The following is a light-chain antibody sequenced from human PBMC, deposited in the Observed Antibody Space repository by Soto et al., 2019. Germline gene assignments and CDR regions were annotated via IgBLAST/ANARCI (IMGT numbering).Light chain of an antibody. J-gene: IGLJ3*02. CDR2: QVS. Sequence: QSALPQPPSVSGSPGQSVTISCTGTSSDVGSYNRVSWYQQPPGTAPKLMICQVSNRPSGVPDRFSGSKSGNTASLTISGLQAEDEADDYCSSYTSSGTGVFGGGTKGTVL. CDR3: SSYTSSGTGV. CDR1: SSDVGSYNR. V-gene: IGLV2-18*02.